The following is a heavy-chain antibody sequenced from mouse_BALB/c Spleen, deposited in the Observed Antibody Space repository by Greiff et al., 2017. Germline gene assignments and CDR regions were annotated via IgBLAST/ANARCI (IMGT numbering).Heavy chain of an antibody. J-gene: IGHJ3*01. V-gene: IGHV1-12*01. CDR1: GYTFTSYN. D-gene: IGHD2-4*01. Sequence: VQLQQPGAELVKPGASVKMSCKASGYTFTSYNMHWVKQTPGQGLEWIGAIYPGNGDTSYNQKFKGKATLTADKSSSTAYMQLSSLTSEDSAVYYCASGDYDYTWFAYWGQGTLVTVSA. CDR2: IYPGNGDT. CDR3: ASGDYDYTWFAY.